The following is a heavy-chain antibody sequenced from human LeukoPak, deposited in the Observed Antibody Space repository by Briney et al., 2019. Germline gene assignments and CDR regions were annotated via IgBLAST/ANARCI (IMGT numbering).Heavy chain of an antibody. CDR3: AKGWHSNFDY. J-gene: IGHJ4*02. V-gene: IGHV3-23*01. CDR1: GFTFSTYA. CDR2: ISGSGSST. D-gene: IGHD2-15*01. Sequence: SGGSLRLSCAASGFTFSTYAMSWVRQAPGKGLEWVSTISGSGSSTYYPDSVKGRFTISRDNSKNTLYLQMNSLRAEDTAVYYCAKGWHSNFDYWGQGTLVTVSS.